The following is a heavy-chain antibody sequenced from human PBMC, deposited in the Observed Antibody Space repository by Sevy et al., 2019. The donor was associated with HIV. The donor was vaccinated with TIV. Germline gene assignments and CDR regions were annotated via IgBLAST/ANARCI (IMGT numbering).Heavy chain of an antibody. CDR3: ARGDCRDDRCLAFDY. CDR1: GLTFSIYN. V-gene: IGHV3-21*01. Sequence: GGSLRLSCAASGLTFSIYNMNWVRQASGAVLEWVSSISGSGGSVYYADSVKGRFTISRDNARNSLYLQINSLTAEDTALYYCARGDCRDDRCLAFDYWGQGTLVTVSS. J-gene: IGHJ4*02. D-gene: IGHD3-22*01. CDR2: ISGSGGSV.